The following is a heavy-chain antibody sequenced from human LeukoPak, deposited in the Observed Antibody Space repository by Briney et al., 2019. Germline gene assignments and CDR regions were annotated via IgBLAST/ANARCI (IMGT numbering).Heavy chain of an antibody. CDR2: IIPIFGTA. J-gene: IGHJ3*02. Sequence: SVKVSCKASGGTFSSYAISWVRQAPGQGLEWMGRIIPIFGTANYAQKFQGRVTITTDESTSTAYMGLSSLRSEDTAVYYCARVLKLWRHAFDIWGQGTMVTVSS. CDR1: GGTFSSYA. V-gene: IGHV1-69*05. D-gene: IGHD4/OR15-4a*01. CDR3: ARVLKLWRHAFDI.